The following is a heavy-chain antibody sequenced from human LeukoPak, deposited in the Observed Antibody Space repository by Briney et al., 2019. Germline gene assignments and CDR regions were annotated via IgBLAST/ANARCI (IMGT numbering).Heavy chain of an antibody. CDR3: ARDQWKAAAFYYYYGMDV. V-gene: IGHV3-7*01. CDR2: IKQDGSEK. CDR1: GFSFSTYA. J-gene: IGHJ6*02. D-gene: IGHD6-13*01. Sequence: GGSLRLSCAASGFSFSTYAMHWVRQAPGKGLEWVANIKQDGSEKYYVDSVKGRFTISRDNAKNSLYLQMNSLRAEDTAVYYCARDQWKAAAFYYYYGMDVWGQGTTVTVSS.